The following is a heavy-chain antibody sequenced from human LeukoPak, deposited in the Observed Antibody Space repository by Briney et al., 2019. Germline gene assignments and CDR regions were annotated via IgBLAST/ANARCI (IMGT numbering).Heavy chain of an antibody. CDR2: IYPGDSDT. Sequence: GESLKISCKGSGYSFTNHWIGWVRQMPGKGLEWMGIIYPGDSDTRYSPSFQGQVTISADKSITTAYLQWNNLEASDTAMYYCPRGIAEAAVTKFDYWGRGTLVTVSS. J-gene: IGHJ4*02. V-gene: IGHV5-51*01. CDR3: PRGIAEAAVTKFDY. CDR1: GYSFTNHW. D-gene: IGHD6-13*01.